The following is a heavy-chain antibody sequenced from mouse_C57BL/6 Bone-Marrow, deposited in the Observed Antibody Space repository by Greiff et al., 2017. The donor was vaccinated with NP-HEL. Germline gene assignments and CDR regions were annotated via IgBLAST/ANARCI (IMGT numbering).Heavy chain of an antibody. CDR2: IDPSDSET. Sequence: VQLQQPGAELVRPGSSVKLSCKASGYTFTSYWMHWVKQRPIQGLEWIGNIDPSDSETHYNQKFKDKATLTVDKSSSTAYMQLSSRTSEDSAVYYCARRIYYGNYVVWYFDVWGTGTTVTVSS. CDR1: GYTFTSYW. V-gene: IGHV1-52*01. J-gene: IGHJ1*03. CDR3: ARRIYYGNYVVWYFDV. D-gene: IGHD2-1*01.